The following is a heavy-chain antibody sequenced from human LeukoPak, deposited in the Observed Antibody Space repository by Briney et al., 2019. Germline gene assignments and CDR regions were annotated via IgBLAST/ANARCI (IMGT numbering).Heavy chain of an antibody. CDR2: ISVYNGNT. V-gene: IGHV1-18*04. J-gene: IGHJ3*02. CDR1: GYTFTSYG. CDR3: ARDEGYDILTGYSHDAFDI. Sequence: VASVKVSCKASGYTFTSYGITWVRQAPGQGLEWMGWISVYNGNTDYAQKLQGRVTMTTDTSTSTAYMELRTLRSDDTAVYYCARDEGYDILTGYSHDAFDIWGKGTTVTVSS. D-gene: IGHD3-9*01.